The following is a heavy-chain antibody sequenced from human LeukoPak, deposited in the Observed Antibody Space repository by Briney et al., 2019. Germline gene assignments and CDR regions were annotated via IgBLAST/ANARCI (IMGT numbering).Heavy chain of an antibody. J-gene: IGHJ4*02. CDR2: IYYSGST. CDR3: ARAYTTSSATLGY. Sequence: PSETLSLTCTVSGGSISSYYWSWIRQPPGKGLEWIAYIYYSGSTNYNPSLKSRVTISVDTSKNQFSLKLSSVTAADTAVYYCARAYTTSSATLGYWGRGTLVTVSS. CDR1: GGSISSYY. D-gene: IGHD6-6*01. V-gene: IGHV4-59*01.